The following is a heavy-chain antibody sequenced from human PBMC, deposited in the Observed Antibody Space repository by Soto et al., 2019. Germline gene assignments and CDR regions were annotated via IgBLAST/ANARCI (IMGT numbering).Heavy chain of an antibody. CDR3: AREAYCGGDCYSYDYYYGMDV. Sequence: SVKVSCKASGYTFTGYYMHWVRQAPGQGLEWMGRIIPILGIANYAQKFQGRVTITADKSTSTAYMELSSLRSEDTAVYYCAREAYCGGDCYSYDYYYGMDVWGQGTTVTVSS. D-gene: IGHD2-21*02. J-gene: IGHJ6*02. V-gene: IGHV1-69*04. CDR1: GYTFTGYY. CDR2: IIPILGIA.